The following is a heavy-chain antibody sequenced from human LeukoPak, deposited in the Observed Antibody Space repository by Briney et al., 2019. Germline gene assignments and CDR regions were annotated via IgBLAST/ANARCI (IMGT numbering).Heavy chain of an antibody. D-gene: IGHD6-13*01. CDR2: ITGSGKNT. Sequence: GGSLRLSCAASGFTFSSYAMSWVRQAPGKGLEWVSVITGSGKNTYYADSVKGRFTISKDNSKNTVYLQMNDLRVDDTAVYYCAKAASSSWPSYQYGMDVWGQGTTVTVSS. J-gene: IGHJ6*02. CDR1: GFTFSSYA. CDR3: AKAASSSWPSYQYGMDV. V-gene: IGHV3-23*01.